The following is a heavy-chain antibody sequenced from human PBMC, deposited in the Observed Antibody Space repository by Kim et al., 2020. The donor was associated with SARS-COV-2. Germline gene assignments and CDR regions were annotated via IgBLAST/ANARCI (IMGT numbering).Heavy chain of an antibody. CDR1: GFTFSAYD. V-gene: IGHV3-48*02. CDR2: ITKSSTTI. Sequence: GGSLRLSCATSGFTFSAYDMNWVRQAPGKGLEWLSLITKSSTTIYYADSVKGRFTHSRDNAKNSLYLHMNSLRDEDTALYYCVRDRMGGAVDMWGQGTMV. D-gene: IGHD3-16*01. J-gene: IGHJ3*02. CDR3: VRDRMGGAVDM.